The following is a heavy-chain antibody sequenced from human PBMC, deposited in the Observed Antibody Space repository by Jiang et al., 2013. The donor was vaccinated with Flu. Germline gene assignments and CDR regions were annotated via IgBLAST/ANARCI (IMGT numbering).Heavy chain of an antibody. J-gene: IGHJ3*02. V-gene: IGHV3-73*02. CDR2: IRSKANSYAT. CDR3: TRPYYDFWSGYHDAFDI. CDR1: GFTFSGSA. D-gene: IGHD3-3*01. Sequence: QLVESGGGLVQPGGSLKLSCAASGFTFSGSAMHWVRQASGKGLEWVGRIRSKANSYATAYAASVKGRFTISRDDSKNTAYLQMNSLKTEDTAVYYCTRPYYDFWSGYHDAFDIWGQGTMVTVSS.